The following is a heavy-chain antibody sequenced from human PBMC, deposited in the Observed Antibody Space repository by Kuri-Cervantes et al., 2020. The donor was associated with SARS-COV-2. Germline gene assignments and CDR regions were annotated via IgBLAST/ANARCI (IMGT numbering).Heavy chain of an antibody. J-gene: IGHJ4*02. V-gene: IGHV2-70*11. Sequence: GPTLVKPTETLTLTCTVSGFSLSNARMGVSWIRQPPGKALEWLARIDWDDDRYYKTSLNTRLSISKDTSKDQVVLTMTNMDPVDAATYYCVRIRAATVIADYWGQGALVTVSS. CDR1: GFSLSNARMG. CDR2: IDWDDDR. CDR3: VRIRAATVIADY. D-gene: IGHD4-11*01.